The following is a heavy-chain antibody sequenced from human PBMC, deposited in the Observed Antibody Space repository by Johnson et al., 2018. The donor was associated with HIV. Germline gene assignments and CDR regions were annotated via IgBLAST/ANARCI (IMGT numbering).Heavy chain of an antibody. Sequence: QMQLVESGGGVVQPGRSLRLSCAASGFTFSSYGMHWVRQAPGKGLEWVAVISYDGSNKYYADSVKGRFPISRDNSKNPLYLQMNSLRAEDTAVYYCAKDLFTEREDDAFDIWGQGTMVTVSS. CDR3: AKDLFTEREDDAFDI. D-gene: IGHD1-26*01. J-gene: IGHJ3*02. CDR2: ISYDGSNK. CDR1: GFTFSSYG. V-gene: IGHV3-30*18.